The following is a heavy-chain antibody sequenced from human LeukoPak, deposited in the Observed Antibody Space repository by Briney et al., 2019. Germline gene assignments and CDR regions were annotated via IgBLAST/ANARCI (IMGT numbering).Heavy chain of an antibody. CDR2: IRSKANSYAT. CDR1: GFTFSGSA. D-gene: IGHD1-26*01. J-gene: IGHJ4*02. V-gene: IGHV3-73*01. CDR3: TSQTPYSGKSHRVDY. Sequence: GGSLRLSCAASGFTFSGSAMHWVRQASGKGLEWVGRIRSKANSYATAYAASVKGRFTISRDDSKNTAYLQMNSLKTEDTAVYYCTSQTPYSGKSHRVDYWGQGTLVTASS.